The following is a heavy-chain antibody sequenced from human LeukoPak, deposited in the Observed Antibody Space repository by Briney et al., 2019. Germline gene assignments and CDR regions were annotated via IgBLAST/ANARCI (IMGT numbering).Heavy chain of an antibody. CDR3: AREVVVAATGNWFDP. V-gene: IGHV4-59*01. D-gene: IGHD2-15*01. CDR1: GGSISSYY. CDR2: IYYSGST. J-gene: IGHJ5*02. Sequence: SETLSLTCTVSGGSISSYYWSWIRQPPGKGLEWIGYIYYSGSTNYNPSLKSRVTISVDTSKNQFSLKLSSVTAADTVVYYCAREVVVAATGNWFDPWGQGTLVTVSS.